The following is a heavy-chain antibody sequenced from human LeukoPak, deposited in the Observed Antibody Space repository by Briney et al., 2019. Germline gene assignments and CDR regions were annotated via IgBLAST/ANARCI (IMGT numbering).Heavy chain of an antibody. D-gene: IGHD2-15*01. CDR3: ANIGGSYAEGDYFYN. J-gene: IGHJ4*02. V-gene: IGHV4-4*07. CDR1: GASINTYF. CDR2: MTTSGSP. Sequence: PSETLSLTCTVSGASINTYFWTWIRQSADKGLEWIGHMTTSGSPNYNPSLKSRLTMSVDKSKNQLSLNLRSVTAADTAVYYCANIGGSYAEGDYFYNWGQGTLVTVSS.